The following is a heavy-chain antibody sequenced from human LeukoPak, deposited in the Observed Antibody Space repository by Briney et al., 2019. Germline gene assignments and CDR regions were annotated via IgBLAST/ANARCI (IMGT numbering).Heavy chain of an antibody. CDR1: GGSISSYY. V-gene: IGHV4-59*08. CDR3: AGTLAGPNWFDS. Sequence: SETLSLTCAVSGGSISSYYWSWIREPPGEGGECIGHIYYRGSTKYNPSLKSRVPISVDTPKNHFSLTLSCVTAADAAVYYCAGTLAGPNWFDSWGQGTQVTVSS. D-gene: IGHD6-13*01. J-gene: IGHJ5*01. CDR2: IYYRGST.